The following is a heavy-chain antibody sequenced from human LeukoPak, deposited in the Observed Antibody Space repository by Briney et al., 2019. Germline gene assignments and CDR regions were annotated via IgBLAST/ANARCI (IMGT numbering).Heavy chain of an antibody. D-gene: IGHD2-2*01. CDR3: AKAPHIVVVPAAYFDY. V-gene: IGHV3-23*01. J-gene: IGHJ4*02. Sequence: GGSLRLSCAVSGFTFSSYAMSWVRQAPGKGLEWVSAISGSGGSTYYADSVKGRFTISRDNSKNTLYLQMNSLRAEDTAVYYCAKAPHIVVVPAAYFDYWGQGTLVTVSS. CDR2: ISGSGGST. CDR1: GFTFSSYA.